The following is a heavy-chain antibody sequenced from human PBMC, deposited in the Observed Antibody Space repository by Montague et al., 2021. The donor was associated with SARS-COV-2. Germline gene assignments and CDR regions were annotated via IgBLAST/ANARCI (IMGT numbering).Heavy chain of an antibody. V-gene: IGHV4-34*01. CDR2: INNSGST. J-gene: IGHJ4*02. D-gene: IGHD4-23*01. Sequence: LRLSCAASGFTFSTYNMNWVRQPPGKGLGWIGEINNSGSTNYNPSLKSRVTISVDTSKSQFSLKLSSVTAADTGVYYCARWDPQTLTLIGLRGKSASDYWGQGTLVTVSS. CDR3: ARWDPQTLTLIGLRGKSASDY. CDR1: GFTFSTYN.